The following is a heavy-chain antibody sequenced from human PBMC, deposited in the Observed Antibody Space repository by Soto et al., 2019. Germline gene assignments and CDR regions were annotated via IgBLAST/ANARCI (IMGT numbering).Heavy chain of an antibody. V-gene: IGHV1-18*01. CDR2: ISAYNGNT. J-gene: IGHJ6*02. D-gene: IGHD5-18*01. Sequence: ASVKVSCKSSGYTFTSYGIGWVRQAPGQGLEWMGWISAYNGNTNYAQKLQGRVTMTTDTSTSTAYMELRSLRSDDTAVYYCARDLDTAMVAYYYYGMDVWGQGTTVTVSS. CDR1: GYTFTSYG. CDR3: ARDLDTAMVAYYYYGMDV.